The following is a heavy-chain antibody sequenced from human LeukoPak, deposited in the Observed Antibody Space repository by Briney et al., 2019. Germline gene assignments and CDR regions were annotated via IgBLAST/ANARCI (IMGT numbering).Heavy chain of an antibody. J-gene: IGHJ4*02. D-gene: IGHD3-10*01. V-gene: IGHV3-23*01. CDR1: GFTFSSHA. CDR3: ATSSVTYGSGNYDSRAFED. CDR2: ISGSGGST. Sequence: GGSLRLSCAASGFTFSSHAMNWVRQAPGKGLEWVSAISGSGGSTYYADSVKGRFTISRDNSKNTLYVQMNSLRVEDTAVYYCATSSVTYGSGNYDSRAFEDWGQGTLVTVSS.